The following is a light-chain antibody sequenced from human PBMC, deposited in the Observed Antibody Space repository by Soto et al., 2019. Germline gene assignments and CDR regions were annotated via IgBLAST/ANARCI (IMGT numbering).Light chain of an antibody. CDR2: GAS. CDR1: QSVTSSS. Sequence: EIVLTQFPGTLSLSPGERATLSCRASQSVTSSSLAWYQQKVGRAPRVLIYGASNRATGIPDRFSGSGSGTDFTLTITGLEPEDFAVYYCQPYGSSPRTFGQGTRLEIK. J-gene: IGKJ5*01. CDR3: QPYGSSPRT. V-gene: IGKV3-20*01.